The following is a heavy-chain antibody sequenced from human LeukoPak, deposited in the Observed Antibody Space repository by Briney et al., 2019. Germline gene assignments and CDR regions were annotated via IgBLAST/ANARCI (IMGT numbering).Heavy chain of an antibody. Sequence: GGSLRLSCAGSGFTFNTYNMNWVRQAPGKGLEWVSSISSSSSYIYYADSVRGRFTISRDNAKNSLYLQMNSLRAEDTAVYYCARLYDGSAYHADHFDYWGQGTLVIVSS. CDR3: ARLYDGSAYHADHFDY. CDR1: GFTFNTYN. J-gene: IGHJ4*02. D-gene: IGHD3-22*01. CDR2: ISSSSSYI. V-gene: IGHV3-21*01.